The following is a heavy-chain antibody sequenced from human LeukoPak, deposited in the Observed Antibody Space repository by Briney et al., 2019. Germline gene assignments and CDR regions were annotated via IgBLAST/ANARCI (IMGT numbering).Heavy chain of an antibody. Sequence: GESLHISCKGSGCSSTSYWIGWVRQLPGKGLQWMGIIYPSDSDTRYSPSFQGQVTISTDKSITTVYLQWTSLKASDTAIYYCARQPTSSSSPFDYWGQGTLVTVSS. CDR3: ARQPTSSSSPFDY. CDR1: GCSSTSYW. CDR2: IYPSDSDT. V-gene: IGHV5-51*01. J-gene: IGHJ4*02. D-gene: IGHD6-6*01.